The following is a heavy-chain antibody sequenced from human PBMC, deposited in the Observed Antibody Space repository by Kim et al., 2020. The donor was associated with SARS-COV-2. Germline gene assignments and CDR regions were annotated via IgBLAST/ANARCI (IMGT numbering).Heavy chain of an antibody. CDR3: AKEGNNWNYVRYFDY. V-gene: IGHV3-23*01. D-gene: IGHD1-7*01. Sequence: DSVRGRFTISRENSKTTLHLQMNSLRAEDTAVYYCAKEGNNWNYVRYFDYWGQGTLVTVSS. J-gene: IGHJ4*02.